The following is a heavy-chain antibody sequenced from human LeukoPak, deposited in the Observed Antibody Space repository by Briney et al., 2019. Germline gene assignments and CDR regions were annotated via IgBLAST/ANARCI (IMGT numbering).Heavy chain of an antibody. J-gene: IGHJ6*02. D-gene: IGHD3-10*01. V-gene: IGHV3-9*01. CDR1: GFTIDDYA. CDR2: VRWYSGSI. CDR3: AKDSGITMVRGVISKFFYYYGMDV. Sequence: GGSLRLSCAASGFTIDDYAMRCVRQGPGKGVEWVSDVRWYSGSIGYTDSVKGRFTISRDNAKNSLYLQMNSLRAEDTALYYCAKDSGITMVRGVISKFFYYYGMDVWGQGTTVTVSS.